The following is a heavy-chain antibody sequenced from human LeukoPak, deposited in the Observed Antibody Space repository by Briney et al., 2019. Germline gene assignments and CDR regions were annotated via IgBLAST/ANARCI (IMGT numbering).Heavy chain of an antibody. Sequence: PGGSLRLSCVASGFTVSSKYMSWVRQAPGKGLEWVSVIYSGGSTYYGESVKGRFTISRDNSKNTVYLQMNALRAEDSAVYYCAKGDSSRWDYWGQGTLVTVSS. D-gene: IGHD6-13*01. J-gene: IGHJ4*02. V-gene: IGHV3-53*01. CDR3: AKGDSSRWDY. CDR1: GFTVSSKY. CDR2: IYSGGST.